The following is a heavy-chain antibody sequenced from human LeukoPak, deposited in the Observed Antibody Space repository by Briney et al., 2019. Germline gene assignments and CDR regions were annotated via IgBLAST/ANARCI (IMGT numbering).Heavy chain of an antibody. CDR2: IYTSGST. D-gene: IGHD4-17*01. V-gene: IGHV4-61*02. CDR1: GVSSSSGSYY. CDR3: ARGWTTVTTARPADSFDI. J-gene: IGHJ3*02. Sequence: SETLSLTCTVSGVSSSSGSYYCNWIRQPAGKGLEWIGRIYTSGSTSYNPSLKSRVSISVDTSKNQFSLNLGSVTAADTAVYYCARGWTTVTTARPADSFDIWGQGTMVTVSS.